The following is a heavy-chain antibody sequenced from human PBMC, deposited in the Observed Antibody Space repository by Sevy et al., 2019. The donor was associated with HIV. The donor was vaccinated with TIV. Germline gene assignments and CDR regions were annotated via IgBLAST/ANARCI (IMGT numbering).Heavy chain of an antibody. CDR2: IYYNGHI. V-gene: IGHV4-59*08. J-gene: IGHJ4*02. Sequence: SETLSLTCTVSGGSITSLYWNWIRQPPGKGLEWIANIYYNGHINYNPSLKSRVTLSLDTSKNKFYLGLSSVTAADTAMYYCAGENAWGRGYSWGQGTLVTVSS. CDR1: GGSITSLY. CDR3: AGENAWGRGYS. D-gene: IGHD1-26*01.